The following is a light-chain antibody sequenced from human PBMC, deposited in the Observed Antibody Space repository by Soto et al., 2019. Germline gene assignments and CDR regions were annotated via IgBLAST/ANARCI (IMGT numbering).Light chain of an antibody. J-gene: IGKJ4*01. V-gene: IGKV1-5*03. CDR3: QQYNSYSPLT. Sequence: DNRMTKSPSTLSASVGDRVTITCRASQSITGWLSWFQQKPGKAPKLLIYKASGLESGVPSRFSGSGSGTDFTLTISILQPDDFATYYCQQYNSYSPLTFGGGTKVDIK. CDR2: KAS. CDR1: QSITGW.